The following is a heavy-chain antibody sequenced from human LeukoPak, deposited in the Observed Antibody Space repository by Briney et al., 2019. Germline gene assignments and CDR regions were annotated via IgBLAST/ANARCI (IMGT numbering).Heavy chain of an antibody. CDR1: GYTFTAYY. CDR3: ARDRRTYYTGSGSYYKVGRLDS. J-gene: IGHJ4*02. CDR2: ISAYNGNT. Sequence: ASVKVSCKASGYTFTAYYIHWVRQTPGQGLEWMGWISAYNGNTNYAQKLQGRVTMTTDTSTSTAYMELRSLRSEDTAVYYCARDRRTYYTGSGSYYKVGRLDSWGQGTLITVSS. V-gene: IGHV1-18*01. D-gene: IGHD3-10*01.